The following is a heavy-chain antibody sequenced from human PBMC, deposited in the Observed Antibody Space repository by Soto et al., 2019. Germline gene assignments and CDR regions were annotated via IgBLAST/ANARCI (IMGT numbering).Heavy chain of an antibody. CDR3: ARPYGSGSYSPDGMDV. CDR1: GYSFTSYW. D-gene: IGHD3-10*01. J-gene: IGHJ6*02. Sequence: GESLKISCKGSGYSFTSYWIGWVRQMPGKGLEWMGIIYPGDSDTRYSPSFQGQVTISADKSISTAYLQWSSLKASDTAMYYCARPYGSGSYSPDGMDVWGQGTTVTVSS. CDR2: IYPGDSDT. V-gene: IGHV5-51*01.